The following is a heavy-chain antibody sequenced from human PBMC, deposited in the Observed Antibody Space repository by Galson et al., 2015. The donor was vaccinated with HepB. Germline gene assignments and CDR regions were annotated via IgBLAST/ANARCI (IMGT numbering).Heavy chain of an antibody. Sequence: SLRLSCAASGFTFSSYAMHWVRQAPGKGLEWVAVISYDGSNKYYADSVKGRFTISRDNSKNTLYLQMNSLRAEDTAVYYCARGGKFLEWLSSPLGQIDYWGQGTLVTVSS. D-gene: IGHD3-3*01. CDR3: ARGGKFLEWLSSPLGQIDY. V-gene: IGHV3-30-3*01. CDR1: GFTFSSYA. CDR2: ISYDGSNK. J-gene: IGHJ4*02.